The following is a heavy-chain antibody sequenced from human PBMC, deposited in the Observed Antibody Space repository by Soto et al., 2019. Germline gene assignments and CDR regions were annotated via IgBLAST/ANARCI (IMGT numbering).Heavy chain of an antibody. CDR3: ATGHSYSSGWVFDY. J-gene: IGHJ4*02. Sequence: EASVKVSCKVSGYTLTELSMHWVRQAPGKGLEWMGGFDPEDGETIYAQKFQGRVTMTEDTSTDTAYMELSSLRSEDTAVYYCATGHSYSSGWVFDYWGQGTLVTVSS. CDR2: FDPEDGET. V-gene: IGHV1-24*01. CDR1: GYTLTELS. D-gene: IGHD6-19*01.